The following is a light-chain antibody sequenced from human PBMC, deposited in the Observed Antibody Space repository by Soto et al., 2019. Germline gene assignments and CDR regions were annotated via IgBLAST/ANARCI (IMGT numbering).Light chain of an antibody. V-gene: IGKV1-27*01. CDR2: AAS. CDR3: QKYNSAPWT. Sequence: DIQMTQSPSSLSASVGDRVTLTCRASQGITNYLAGYQQKPGKVPNLLIYAASTLQSGVPSRFSGSGSGTDFTLNISSLQPEDVATYYCQKYNSAPWTFGQGTKVEIK. J-gene: IGKJ1*01. CDR1: QGITNY.